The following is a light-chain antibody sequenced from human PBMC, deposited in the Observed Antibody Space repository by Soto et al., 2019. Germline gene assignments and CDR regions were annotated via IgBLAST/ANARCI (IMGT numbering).Light chain of an antibody. Sequence: DIQMTQSPYALSASGGVRVTITCRSCQGISNYLAWFQQKPGKVPTLLIYAASSMQSGVPSRFSGSGSGTEFTVTLSSLQAEDCATYYCLQHNHYPRTFVQGTQVEIK. CDR3: LQHNHYPRT. CDR2: AAS. V-gene: IGKV1-17*03. CDR1: QGISNY. J-gene: IGKJ1*01.